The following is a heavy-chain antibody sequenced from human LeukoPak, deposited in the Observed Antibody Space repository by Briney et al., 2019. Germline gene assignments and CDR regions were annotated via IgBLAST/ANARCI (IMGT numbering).Heavy chain of an antibody. CDR1: GFTFSSYA. J-gene: IGHJ3*02. D-gene: IGHD4-23*01. V-gene: IGHV3-30-3*01. CDR3: ASFGGPDAFDI. CDR2: ISYDGSNK. Sequence: GGSLRLSCAASGFTFSSYAMHWVRQAPGKGLEWVAVISYDGSNKYYADSVKGRLTISRDNSKNTLYLQMNSLRAEDTAVYYCASFGGPDAFDIWGQGTMVTVSS.